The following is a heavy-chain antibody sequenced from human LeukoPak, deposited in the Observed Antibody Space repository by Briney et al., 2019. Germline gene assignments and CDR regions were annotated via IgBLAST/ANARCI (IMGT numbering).Heavy chain of an antibody. D-gene: IGHD6-19*01. CDR2: ISAYNGNT. CDR3: ARDLAVAGTGPSDY. V-gene: IGHV1-18*01. J-gene: IGHJ4*02. Sequence: GASVKVSCKTSGYTFTTYGISWVRQAPGQGLEWMGWISAYNGNTNYVQTLQGRVTMTTDTSTSTAYMELRSLRSDDTAVYYCARDLAVAGTGPSDYWGQGTLVTVSS. CDR1: GYTFTTYG.